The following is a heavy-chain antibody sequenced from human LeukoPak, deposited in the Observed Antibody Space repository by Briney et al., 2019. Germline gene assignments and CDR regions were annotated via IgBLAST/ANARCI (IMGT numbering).Heavy chain of an antibody. J-gene: IGHJ6*03. Sequence: LGGSLRLSCAASGFTLSDYYMSWIRQAPGKGLEWVSYISSSGSTIYYADSVKGRFTISRDNAKNSLYLQMNSLRAEDTAVYYCARVAKQLVLFYYYYYMDVWGKGTTVTVSS. V-gene: IGHV3-11*04. CDR2: ISSSGSTI. D-gene: IGHD6-13*01. CDR3: ARVAKQLVLFYYYYYMDV. CDR1: GFTLSDYY.